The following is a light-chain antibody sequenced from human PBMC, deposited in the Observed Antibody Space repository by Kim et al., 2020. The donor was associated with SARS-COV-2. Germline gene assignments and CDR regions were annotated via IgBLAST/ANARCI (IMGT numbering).Light chain of an antibody. V-gene: IGLV1-47*01. CDR3: AAWDDSLSGVV. J-gene: IGLJ3*02. Sequence: ELTQPPSASGTPGQRVTISCSGSSSNIGSNSVYWYQQLPGTAPQLLVYRNDQRRSGVPDRFSGSKSGTSASLAISGLRSEDEADYYCAAWDDSLSGVVFGGGTQLTVL. CDR2: RND. CDR1: SSNIGSNS.